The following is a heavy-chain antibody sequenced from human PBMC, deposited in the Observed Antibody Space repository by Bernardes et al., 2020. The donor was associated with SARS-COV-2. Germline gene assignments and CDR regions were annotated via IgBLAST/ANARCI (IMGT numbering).Heavy chain of an antibody. D-gene: IGHD3-10*01. J-gene: IGHJ6*02. CDR1: GGSISSYY. CDR3: ARDRGGVSYGSGSYPYYYYYGMDV. CDR2: IYYSGST. V-gene: IGHV4-59*01. Sequence: SETLSLTCTVSGGSISSYYWSWIRQPPGKGLEWIGYIYYSGSTNYNPSLKSRVTISVDTSKNRFSLKLSSVTAADTAVYYCARDRGGVSYGSGSYPYYYYYGMDVWGQGTTVTVSS.